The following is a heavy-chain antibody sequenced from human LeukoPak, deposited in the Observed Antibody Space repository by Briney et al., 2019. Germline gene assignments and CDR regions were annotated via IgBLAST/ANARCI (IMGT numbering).Heavy chain of an antibody. CDR3: ARLWGTTFDY. Sequence: SETLSLTCSVSGDSFSSYYWSWIRRPPGKGLVWIGYIDYSGDTNYSPALKSRVTISVDTSKKQLSLRLSSVTAADTGVYYCARLWGTTFDYWGQGRLVTVSS. V-gene: IGHV4-59*08. CDR1: GDSFSSYY. J-gene: IGHJ4*02. CDR2: IDYSGDT. D-gene: IGHD3-16*01.